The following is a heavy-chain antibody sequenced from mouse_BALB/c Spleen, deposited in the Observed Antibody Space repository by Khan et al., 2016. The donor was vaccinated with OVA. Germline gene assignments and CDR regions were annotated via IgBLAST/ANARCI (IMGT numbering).Heavy chain of an antibody. CDR2: INPSNGYT. D-gene: IGHD2-14*01. CDR1: GYTFTSYT. CDR3: VRDGAYHRNDSWFAY. V-gene: IGHV1-4*01. J-gene: IGHJ3*01. Sequence: VQLQESGAELARPGASVKMSCKASGYTFTSYTIHWIKLRPGQGLEWIGYINPSNGYTNYNQKFKDKATLTADKSSTTAYMELSSLTSDDSALYNCVRDGAYHRNDSWFAYWGQGTLVTVSA.